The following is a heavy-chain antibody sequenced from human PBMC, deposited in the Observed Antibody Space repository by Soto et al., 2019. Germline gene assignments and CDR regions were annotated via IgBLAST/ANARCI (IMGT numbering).Heavy chain of an antibody. CDR2: ISGSSSSI. CDR1: GFTFSSYG. J-gene: IGHJ3*01. Sequence: GGSLRLSCAASGFTFSSYGMSWVRQAPGKGLEWVSSISGSSSSIYYADSVKGRFTISRDNAKSSLYLQMNSLRAEDTAVYYCARGDRGGFDLWGQGTMVTVS. D-gene: IGHD3-16*01. V-gene: IGHV3-48*01. CDR3: ARGDRGGFDL.